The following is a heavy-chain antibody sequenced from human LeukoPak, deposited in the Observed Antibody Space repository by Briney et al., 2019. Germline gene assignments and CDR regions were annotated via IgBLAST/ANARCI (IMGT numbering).Heavy chain of an antibody. J-gene: IGHJ3*02. CDR2: IFPTDSNT. Sequence: GESLKISCKGSGYNFTNHWIGWVRQMPGKGLEWMGIIFPTDSNTRYSPSFQGQVTISADKSISTAYLQWSSLKAWDTAIYYCARHSSRWFAGGGFDIWGQGTMVSVSS. CDR1: GYNFTNHW. V-gene: IGHV5-51*01. D-gene: IGHD6-13*01. CDR3: ARHSSRWFAGGGFDI.